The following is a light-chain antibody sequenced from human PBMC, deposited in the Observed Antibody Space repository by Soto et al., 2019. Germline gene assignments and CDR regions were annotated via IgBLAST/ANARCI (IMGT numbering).Light chain of an antibody. CDR2: GAS. J-gene: IGKJ1*01. Sequence: EIVLTQSPGTLSLSPGERATLSCRASQSVSSSYLAWYQQKPGQAPRLLIYGASSRATSIPDRFSGSGSGAHFTLTISRLEPEDFAVYDCQQYGSSPPWTFGQGTKVEIK. V-gene: IGKV3-20*01. CDR1: QSVSSSY. CDR3: QQYGSSPPWT.